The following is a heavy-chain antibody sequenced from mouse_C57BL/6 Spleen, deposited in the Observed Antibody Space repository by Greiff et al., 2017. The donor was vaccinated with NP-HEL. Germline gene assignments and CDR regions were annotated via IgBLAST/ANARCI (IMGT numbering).Heavy chain of an antibody. CDR1: GYTFTSYW. CDR2: IDPSDSYT. V-gene: IGHV1-69*01. CDR3: ARSGLRSYYFDY. Sequence: VQLQQPGAKLVMPGASVKLSCKASGYTFTSYWMHWVKQRPGQGLEWIGEIDPSDSYTNYNQKFKGKSTLTVDKSSSTAYMQLSSLTSEDSAVYYCARSGLRSYYFDYWGQGTTLTVSS. J-gene: IGHJ2*01. D-gene: IGHD2-2*01.